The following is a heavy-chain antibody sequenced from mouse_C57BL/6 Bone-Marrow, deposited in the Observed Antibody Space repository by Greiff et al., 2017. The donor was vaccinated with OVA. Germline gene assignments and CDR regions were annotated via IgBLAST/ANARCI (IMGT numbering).Heavy chain of an antibody. CDR3: ARDPHYYGSSYRYFDY. J-gene: IGHJ2*01. CDR1: GFTFNSYA. CDR2: ISDGGSYT. Sequence: EVQLVESGGGLVKPGGSLKLSCAASGFTFNSYAMSWVRQTPEKRLEWVATISDGGSYTYYPDNVKGRFTISRDNAKNNLYLQMSHLKSEDTAMYYCARDPHYYGSSYRYFDYWGQGTTLTVSS. V-gene: IGHV5-4*01. D-gene: IGHD1-1*01.